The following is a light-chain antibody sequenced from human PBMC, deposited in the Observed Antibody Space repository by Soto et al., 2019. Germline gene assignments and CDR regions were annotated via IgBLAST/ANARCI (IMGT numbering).Light chain of an antibody. Sequence: QSALTQPASVSGSPGQSITISCTGTSSDVGGYNYVSWYQQHPGKAPKLMIYEVSNRPSGVSNRFSGSKSGNTASLTISGLQPEDEADYYCSSYTISSTLFGGGTKLTVL. CDR3: SSYTISSTL. CDR2: EVS. CDR1: SSDVGGYNY. J-gene: IGLJ2*01. V-gene: IGLV2-14*01.